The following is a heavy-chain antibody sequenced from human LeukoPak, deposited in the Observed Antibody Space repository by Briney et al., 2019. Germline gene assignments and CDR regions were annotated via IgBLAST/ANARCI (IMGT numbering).Heavy chain of an antibody. V-gene: IGHV3-74*01. Sequence: PGGSLRLSCAASGFTFSNYWMHWLRQAPGKGPVSVSRISPDGSHTDYSDSVTGRLTISRDNSKNTLYLQMNSLRAEDTAVYYCARVLYGGNSLFDYWGQGTLVTVSS. CDR2: ISPDGSHT. CDR1: GFTFSNYW. CDR3: ARVLYGGNSLFDY. D-gene: IGHD4-23*01. J-gene: IGHJ4*02.